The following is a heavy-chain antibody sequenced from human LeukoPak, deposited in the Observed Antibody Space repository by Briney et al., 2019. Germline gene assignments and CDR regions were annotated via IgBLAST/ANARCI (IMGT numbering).Heavy chain of an antibody. D-gene: IGHD3-22*01. Sequence: PGGSLRLSCAASGFTFSSYAMEWVRQAPGKGLEWVAFIRYDGSNKYYADSVKGRFTISRDNSKNTLYLQMNSLRAEDTAVYYCAKDYDYYDSSGLDYWGQGTLVTVSS. V-gene: IGHV3-30*02. CDR3: AKDYDYYDSSGLDY. CDR2: IRYDGSNK. J-gene: IGHJ4*02. CDR1: GFTFSSYA.